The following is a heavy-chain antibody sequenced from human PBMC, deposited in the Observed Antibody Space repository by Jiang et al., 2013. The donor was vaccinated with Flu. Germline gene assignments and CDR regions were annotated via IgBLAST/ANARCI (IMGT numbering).Heavy chain of an antibody. J-gene: IGHJ4*02. CDR2: T. CDR3: ARNPNYGDYPEDY. Sequence: TNYAQKFQGRVTMTRDTSISTAYMELSRLRSDDTAVYYCARNPNYGDYPEDYWGQGTLVTVSS. D-gene: IGHD4-17*01. V-gene: IGHV1-2*02.